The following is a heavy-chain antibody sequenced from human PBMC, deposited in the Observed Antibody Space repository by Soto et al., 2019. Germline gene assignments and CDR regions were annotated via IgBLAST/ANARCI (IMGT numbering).Heavy chain of an antibody. CDR2: IFSNDEK. J-gene: IGHJ4*02. CDR3: ARIAPDYYDSSLDFDY. CDR1: GFSLSNARMG. Sequence: QVTLKESGPVLVKPTETLTLTCTVSGFSLSNARMGVSWIRQPPGKALEWLAHIFSNDEKSYSTSLKSRLTISKDTSKSQVVLTMTNMDPLDTATYYCARIAPDYYDSSLDFDYWGQGTLVTVSS. D-gene: IGHD3-22*01. V-gene: IGHV2-26*01.